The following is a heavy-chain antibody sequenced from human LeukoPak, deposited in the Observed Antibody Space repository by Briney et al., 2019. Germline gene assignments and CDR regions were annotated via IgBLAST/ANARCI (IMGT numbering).Heavy chain of an antibody. CDR2: INPKSGGT. CDR1: GYTFTGYY. Sequence: AASVKVSCKASGYTFTGYYMHWVRQAPGQGLEWMGWINPKSGGTNYAQNFQGRVTMTRDTSISTVYMELNSLRSDDTAVYYCARRLTGVDYWGQGTQVTVSS. D-gene: IGHD7-27*01. J-gene: IGHJ4*02. V-gene: IGHV1-2*02. CDR3: ARRLTGVDY.